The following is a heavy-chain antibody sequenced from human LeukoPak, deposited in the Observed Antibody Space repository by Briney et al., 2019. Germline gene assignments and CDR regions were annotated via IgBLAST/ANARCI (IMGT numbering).Heavy chain of an antibody. J-gene: IGHJ5*02. D-gene: IGHD3-22*01. CDR3: ARDQYYYDSSGYYP. CDR2: ISSSSSYI. Sequence: GGSLRLSCAASGFTFSSYSMNWVRQAPGKGLEWVSSISSSSSYIYYADSAKGRFTISRDNAKNSLYLQMNSLRAEDTAVYYCARDQYYYDSSGYYPWGQGTLVTVSS. CDR1: GFTFSSYS. V-gene: IGHV3-21*01.